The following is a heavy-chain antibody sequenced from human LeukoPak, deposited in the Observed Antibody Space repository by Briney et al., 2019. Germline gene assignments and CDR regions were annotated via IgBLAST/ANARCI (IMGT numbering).Heavy chain of an antibody. CDR3: ARRIASNGELAWFDP. V-gene: IGHV3-53*01. J-gene: IGHJ5*02. D-gene: IGHD6-13*01. CDR1: GFTFSSNY. CDR2: IYSGGST. Sequence: GGSLGLSCAASGFTFSSNYMSWVRQAPGKGLEWVSVIYSGGSTYYADSVKGRFTISRDNSKNTLYLQMNSLRAEDTAVYYCARRIASNGELAWFDPWGQGTLVTVSS.